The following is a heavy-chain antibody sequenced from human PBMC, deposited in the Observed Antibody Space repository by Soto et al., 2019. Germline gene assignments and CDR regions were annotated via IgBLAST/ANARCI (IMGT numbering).Heavy chain of an antibody. CDR1: SGSISSSNW. V-gene: IGHV4-4*02. CDR3: ASTYSGSSFFDI. Sequence: SETLSLTCAVSSGSISSSNWWSWVRQPPGKGLEWIGEIYHSGSTNYNPSLKSRVTMLIDKSKNQFSLKLSSVTAADTAMYYCASTYSGSSFFDIWGKGTMVTVSS. J-gene: IGHJ3*02. D-gene: IGHD6-6*01. CDR2: IYHSGST.